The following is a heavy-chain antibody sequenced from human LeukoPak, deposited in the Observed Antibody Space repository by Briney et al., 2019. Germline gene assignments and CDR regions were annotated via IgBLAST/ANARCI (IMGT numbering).Heavy chain of an antibody. Sequence: QSGGSLRLSCAASGFTFSSYAMHWVRQAPGKGLEWVAVISYDGSNKYYAHSVKGRFTISRDNSKNTLYLQMNSLRAEDTAVYYCARDSPGGNGLDSWGQGTLVTVSS. J-gene: IGHJ4*02. V-gene: IGHV3-30-3*01. D-gene: IGHD2-8*01. CDR3: ARDSPGGNGLDS. CDR1: GFTFSSYA. CDR2: ISYDGSNK.